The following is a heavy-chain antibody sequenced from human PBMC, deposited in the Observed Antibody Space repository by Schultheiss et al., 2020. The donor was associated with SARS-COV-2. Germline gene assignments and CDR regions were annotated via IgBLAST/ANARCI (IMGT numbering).Heavy chain of an antibody. Sequence: SETLSLTCTVSGGSISSYYWSWIRQPPGKGLEWIGYIYYSGSTNYNPSLKSRVTISLDTSKNQLSLKLSFVTAADTAVYYCARQDNVGSSGYYPYYYYGMDVWGQGTTVTVSS. CDR2: IYYSGST. CDR3: ARQDNVGSSGYYPYYYYGMDV. J-gene: IGHJ6*02. CDR1: GGSISSYY. V-gene: IGHV4-59*08. D-gene: IGHD3-22*01.